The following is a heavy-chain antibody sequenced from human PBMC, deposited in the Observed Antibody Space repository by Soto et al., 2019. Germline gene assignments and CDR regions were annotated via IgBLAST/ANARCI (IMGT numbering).Heavy chain of an antibody. V-gene: IGHV1-69*13. CDR3: ARASGDQLYYYYYGMDV. CDR1: GGTFSSYA. CDR2: IIPIFGTA. J-gene: IGHJ6*02. Sequence: GASVKVSCKASGGTFSSYAISWVRQAPGQGLEWMGGIIPIFGTANYAQKFQGRVTITADEYTSTAYMELSSLRSEDTAVYYCARASGDQLYYYYYGMDVWGQGTTVTVSS. D-gene: IGHD7-27*01.